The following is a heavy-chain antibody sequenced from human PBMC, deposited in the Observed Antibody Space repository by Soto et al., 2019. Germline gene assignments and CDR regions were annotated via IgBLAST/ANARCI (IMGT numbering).Heavy chain of an antibody. CDR2: IWYDGSTK. J-gene: IGHJ6*02. CDR1: GFTFSSYG. CDR3: AKRFLLGYCSGGSCLTNGMDV. Sequence: PGGPLRLSSAASGFTFSSYGMHWVRQAPGKGREWVAVIWYDGSTKYYADSVKGRFTISRDNSKNTLYLQMNSLRAEDTAVYYCAKRFLLGYCSGGSCLTNGMDVWGQGTTVTVSS. V-gene: IGHV3-30*02. D-gene: IGHD2-15*01.